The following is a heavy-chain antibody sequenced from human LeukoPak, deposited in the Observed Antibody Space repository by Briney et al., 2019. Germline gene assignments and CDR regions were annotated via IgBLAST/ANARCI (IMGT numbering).Heavy chain of an antibody. CDR2: IYYSGST. CDR3: ARVGYYDSSGYLDY. D-gene: IGHD3-22*01. Sequence: SETLSLTCTVSGGSISNYYWSWIRQPPGKGLEWIGYIYYSGSTKYNPSLKSRVTISVDTSKNQFSLRLSSVTAADTAVYYCARVGYYDSSGYLDYWGQGTQVTVSS. CDR1: GGSISNYY. V-gene: IGHV4-59*01. J-gene: IGHJ4*02.